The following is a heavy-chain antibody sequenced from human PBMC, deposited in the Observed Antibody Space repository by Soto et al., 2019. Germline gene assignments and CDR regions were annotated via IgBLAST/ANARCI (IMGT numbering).Heavy chain of an antibody. D-gene: IGHD6-13*01. J-gene: IGHJ4*02. Sequence: SETLALTCSVSGGSISNYYWSWIRQPAGKGLEWIGRIYSSGSINYNPSLKSRVTMSVDTPKKQFSLKLSSVTAADTAVYYCARQTTYSSSLHDYWGQGTLVTVSS. V-gene: IGHV4-4*07. CDR2: IYSSGSI. CDR1: GGSISNYY. CDR3: ARQTTYSSSLHDY.